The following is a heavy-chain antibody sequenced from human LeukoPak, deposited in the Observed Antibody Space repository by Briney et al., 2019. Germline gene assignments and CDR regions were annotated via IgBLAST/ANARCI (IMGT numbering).Heavy chain of an antibody. CDR3: ARGTLRYFDWSQGYFDY. CDR2: IIPIFGTA. CDR1: GGAFSSYA. D-gene: IGHD3-9*01. V-gene: IGHV1-69*13. Sequence: ASVKVSCKASGGAFSSYAISWVRQAPGQGLEWMGGIIPIFGTANYAQKFQGRVTITADESTSTAYMELSSLRSEDTAVYYCARGTLRYFDWSQGYFDYWGQGTLVTVSS. J-gene: IGHJ4*02.